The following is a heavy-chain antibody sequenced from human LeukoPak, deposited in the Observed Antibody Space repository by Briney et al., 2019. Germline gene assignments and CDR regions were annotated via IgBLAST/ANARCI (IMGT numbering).Heavy chain of an antibody. D-gene: IGHD1-26*01. CDR3: ARGLSYGKPRFDY. CDR2: IYHSGST. J-gene: IGHJ4*02. Sequence: PSETLSLTCTVSGYSISSGYYWGRIRQPPGKGLEWIGSIYHSGSTDYSPSLKSRVTISVDTSKSQFSLKLSSVTAADTAVYYCARGLSYGKPRFDYWGQGTLVTVSS. CDR1: GYSISSGYY. V-gene: IGHV4-38-2*02.